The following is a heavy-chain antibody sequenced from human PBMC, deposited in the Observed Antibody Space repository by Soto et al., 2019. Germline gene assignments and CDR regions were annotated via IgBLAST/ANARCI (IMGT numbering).Heavy chain of an antibody. D-gene: IGHD6-25*01. Sequence: AGGSLRLSCAASGFTFSSHWMHWVRQAPGKGLMWVSRVNTDGISATYADSVKGRFTISRDNAKNTLSLQMNSLTADDTAVYYCVRDSQRAFDIWGQGTMVTVSS. CDR2: VNTDGISA. V-gene: IGHV3-74*01. CDR3: VRDSQRAFDI. CDR1: GFTFSSHW. J-gene: IGHJ3*02.